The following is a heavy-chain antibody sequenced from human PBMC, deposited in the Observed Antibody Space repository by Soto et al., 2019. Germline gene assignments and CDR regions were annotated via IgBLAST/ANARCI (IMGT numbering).Heavy chain of an antibody. V-gene: IGHV4-59*02. D-gene: IGHD6-19*01. J-gene: IGHJ4*02. CDR1: GGSVNTFY. CDR2: VYYTGST. CDR3: ARDCGRSNYFDY. Sequence: QVQLQESGPGLVKPSETLSLTCTVSGGSVNTFYWSWIRQPPGKGLEWVGHVYYTGSTDYNPSLKSRVTLSVDTTKNQVSLKLNSVTTADTAVYFCARDCGRSNYFDYWGQGTLVTVSS.